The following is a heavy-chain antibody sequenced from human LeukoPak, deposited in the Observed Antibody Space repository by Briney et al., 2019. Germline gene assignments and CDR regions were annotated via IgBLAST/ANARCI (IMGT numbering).Heavy chain of an antibody. CDR2: ISGSDGST. J-gene: IGHJ4*02. CDR1: GFTFRSYA. D-gene: IGHD2-15*01. CDR3: AKRLVAGYCSGGDCYSDHYFGY. Sequence: GGSLRLSCAASGFTFRSYAMSWVRQAPGKGLEWVSTISGSDGSTYYADSVKGRFTISRDNSKNTMYLQMNTLRAEDTAIYYCAKRLVAGYCSGGDCYSDHYFGYWGQGTLVTVSS. V-gene: IGHV3-23*01.